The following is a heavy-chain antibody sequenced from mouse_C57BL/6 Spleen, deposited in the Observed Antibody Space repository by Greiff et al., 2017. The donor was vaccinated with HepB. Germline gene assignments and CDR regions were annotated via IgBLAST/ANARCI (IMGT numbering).Heavy chain of an antibody. CDR3: ARSHYYGSSYDWFAY. D-gene: IGHD1-1*01. CDR2: IDPNSGGT. Sequence: QVHVKQSGAELVKPGASVKLSCKASGYTFTSYWMHWVKQRPGRGLEWIGRIDPNSGGTKYNEKFKSKATLTVDKPSSTAYMQLSSLTSEDSAVYYCARSHYYGSSYDWFAYWGQGTLVTVSA. J-gene: IGHJ3*01. CDR1: GYTFTSYW. V-gene: IGHV1-72*01.